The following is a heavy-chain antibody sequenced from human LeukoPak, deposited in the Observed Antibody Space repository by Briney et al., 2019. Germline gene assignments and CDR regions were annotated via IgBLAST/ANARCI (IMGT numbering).Heavy chain of an antibody. D-gene: IGHD3-10*01. V-gene: IGHV3-30*03. J-gene: IGHJ4*02. Sequence: GGSLRLSCAASGFTFSSYSMNWVRQAPGKGLEWVAVISYDGSNKYYADSVKGRFTISRDNSKNTLYLQMNSLRAEDTAVYYCARGRGGSGSYYNVGYFDYWGQGTLVTVSS. CDR3: ARGRGGSGSYYNVGYFDY. CDR1: GFTFSSYS. CDR2: ISYDGSNK.